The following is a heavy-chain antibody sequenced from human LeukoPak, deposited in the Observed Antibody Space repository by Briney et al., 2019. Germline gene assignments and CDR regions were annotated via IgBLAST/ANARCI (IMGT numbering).Heavy chain of an antibody. CDR3: ARSQGKWQLLPFDY. Sequence: SETLSLTCTVSGGPISSFYWGWIRQPPGKGLEWIAYMYNSGSPTYHPSLQSRATISLDTSKNQFSLKLRSVTAADTAVYYCARSQGKWQLLPFDYWGQGARVTVSS. J-gene: IGHJ4*02. V-gene: IGHV4-4*08. CDR1: GGPISSFY. CDR2: MYNSGSP. D-gene: IGHD2-15*01.